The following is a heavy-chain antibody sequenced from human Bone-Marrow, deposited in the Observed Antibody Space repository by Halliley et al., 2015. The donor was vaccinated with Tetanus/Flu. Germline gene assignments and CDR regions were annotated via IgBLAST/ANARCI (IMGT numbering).Heavy chain of an antibody. J-gene: IGHJ4*02. Sequence: SLRLSCAASGFTFNNNAMRWIRQAPGKGLEWVSAISAGSSTKYYAASVEGRFTISRDNSKNTLYLQMNSLRADDTAVYYCAKVANIDSYYVDSWAQGTLVTVAS. CDR1: GFTFNNNA. CDR2: ISAGSSTK. CDR3: AKVANIDSYYVDS. V-gene: IGHV3-23*01. D-gene: IGHD5-18*01.